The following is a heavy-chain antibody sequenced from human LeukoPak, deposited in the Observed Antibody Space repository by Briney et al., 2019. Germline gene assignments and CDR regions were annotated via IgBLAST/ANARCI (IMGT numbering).Heavy chain of an antibody. D-gene: IGHD7-27*01. CDR3: AREKARLGMFDY. CDR2: IIPIFGTA. CDR1: GGTFSSYA. V-gene: IGHV1-69*05. J-gene: IGHJ4*02. Sequence: ASVKVSCKASGGTFSSYAISWVRQAPGQGLEWMGGIIPIFGTANYAQKLQGRVTMTTDTSTSTAYMELRSLRSDDTAVYYCAREKARLGMFDYWGQGTLVTVSS.